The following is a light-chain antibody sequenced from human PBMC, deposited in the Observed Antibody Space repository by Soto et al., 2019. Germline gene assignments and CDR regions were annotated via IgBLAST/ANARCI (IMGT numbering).Light chain of an antibody. CDR2: KAS. Sequence: DIQMTQSPSTLSGSVGDRVTITCRASQTISSWLAWYQQKPGKAPKLLIYKASTLKSGVPSRFSGSVSGTEVTLTISSPQPDDFATYYCQHYNSYSEAFGQGTKVELK. V-gene: IGKV1-5*03. CDR1: QTISSW. CDR3: QHYNSYSEA. J-gene: IGKJ1*01.